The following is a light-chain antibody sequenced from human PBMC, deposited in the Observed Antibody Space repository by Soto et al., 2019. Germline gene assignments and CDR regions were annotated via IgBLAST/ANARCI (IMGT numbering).Light chain of an antibody. CDR2: EGS. CDR1: RSDVGTYNL. J-gene: IGLJ2*01. Sequence: QSVLTQPASVSGSPGQSITISCTGTRSDVGTYNLVSWYQQHTGKAPKLMIYEGSKRPSGVSSRFSGSKSGNTASLTISGLQAEDEADYYCCSYAGSSTVIFGGGTKVTVL. V-gene: IGLV2-23*01. CDR3: CSYAGSSTVI.